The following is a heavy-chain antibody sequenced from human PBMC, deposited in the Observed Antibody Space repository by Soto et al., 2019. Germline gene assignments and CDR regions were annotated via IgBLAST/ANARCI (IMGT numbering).Heavy chain of an antibody. J-gene: IGHJ6*02. CDR2: ILHDGSAE. D-gene: IGHD4-4*01. V-gene: IGHV3-30*03. CDR3: ARSRDGYSFYFYYGMDG. CDR1: GFTFTSYG. Sequence: QPGGSLRLSCAASGFTFTSYGMHWVRQAPGKGLEWMALILHDGSAEYYADSVKGRFTISRDNSKNTQYLQMNSLRAEDTAVYYCARSRDGYSFYFYYGMDGWGQGTTVTVSS.